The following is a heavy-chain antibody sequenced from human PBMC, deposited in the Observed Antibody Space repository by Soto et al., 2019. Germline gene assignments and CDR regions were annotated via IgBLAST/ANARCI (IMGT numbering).Heavy chain of an antibody. CDR1: GFTFSNAW. J-gene: IGHJ4*02. D-gene: IGHD5-18*01. V-gene: IGHV3-15*01. Sequence: GGSLRLSCAASGFTFSNAWMSWVRQAPGKGLEWVGRIKSKTDGGTTDYAAPVKGRFTISRDDSKNTLYLQMNSLKTEDTAVYYCTTRGYSYGLPFDYWGQGTLVTVSS. CDR2: IKSKTDGGTT. CDR3: TTRGYSYGLPFDY.